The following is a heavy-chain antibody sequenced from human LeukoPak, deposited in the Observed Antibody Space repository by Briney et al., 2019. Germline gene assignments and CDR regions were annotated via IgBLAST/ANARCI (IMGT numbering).Heavy chain of an antibody. D-gene: IGHD3-22*01. V-gene: IGHV4-30-4*01. CDR3: ARDYYDSSGYYVDWYFDL. J-gene: IGHJ2*01. CDR2: IYYSGST. CDR1: GGSISSGDYY. Sequence: PSETLSLTCTVSGGSISSGDYYWSWFRQPPGKGLECIGYIYYSGSTYYNPSLKSRVTISVDTSKNQFSLKLSSVTAADTAVYYCARDYYDSSGYYVDWYFDLWGRGTLVTVSS.